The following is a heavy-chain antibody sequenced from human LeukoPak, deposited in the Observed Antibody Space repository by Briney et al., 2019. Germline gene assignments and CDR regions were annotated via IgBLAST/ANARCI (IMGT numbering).Heavy chain of an antibody. Sequence: GGSLRLSCAASGFTVSSNYMSWVRQAPGKGLEWVSVIYSGGTTYYADSVRGRFTISRDNSKNTLYLQMNSLRAEDTAVYYCTRDSTYYGSGSYYYWGQGTLVTGSS. D-gene: IGHD3-10*01. J-gene: IGHJ4*02. CDR3: TRDSTYYGSGSYYY. CDR1: GFTVSSNY. CDR2: IYSGGTT. V-gene: IGHV3-53*01.